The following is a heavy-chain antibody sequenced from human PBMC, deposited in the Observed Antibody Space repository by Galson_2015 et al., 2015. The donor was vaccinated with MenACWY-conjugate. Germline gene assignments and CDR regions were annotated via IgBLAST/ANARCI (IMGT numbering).Heavy chain of an antibody. CDR2: ISPGDSNT. D-gene: IGHD1-26*01. J-gene: IGHJ6*02. CDR1: GYSFSPYW. CDR3: ARHPPGGRGMDV. Sequence: QSGAEVKKPGESLKISCTGSGYSFSPYWIAWVRQLPGKGLEWMGLISPGDSNTRYRPAFHGTGTISAEKSISTAYLQLLSLQASDTAMYYCARHPPGGRGMDVWGQGTTVTVSS. V-gene: IGHV5-51*01.